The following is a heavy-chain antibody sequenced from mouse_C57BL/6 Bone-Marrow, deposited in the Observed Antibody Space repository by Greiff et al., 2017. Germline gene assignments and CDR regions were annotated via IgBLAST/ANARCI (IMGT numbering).Heavy chain of an antibody. V-gene: IGHV3-6*01. Sequence: DVHLVESGPGLVKPSQSLSLTCSVTGYSITSGYYWNWIRQFPGNKLEWMGYISYDGSNNYNPSLKNRISITRDTSKNQFFLKLNSVTTEDTATYYCARVTITFDYWGQGTTLTVSS. CDR2: ISYDGSN. D-gene: IGHD1-2*01. J-gene: IGHJ2*01. CDR3: ARVTITFDY. CDR1: GYSITSGYY.